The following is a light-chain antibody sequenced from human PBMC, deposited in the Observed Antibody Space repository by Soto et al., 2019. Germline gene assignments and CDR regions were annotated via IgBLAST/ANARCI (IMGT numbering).Light chain of an antibody. CDR1: QSVSSRY. Sequence: EIVLTQSPVTLSLSPGERATLSCRASQSVSSRYFAWYQQKPGQAPRLLIYAASSRAAGIPDRVSASGSGTDLSLTISRLEPEDLAVYYCHQYASSRTSGPGTKVE. CDR3: HQYASSRT. J-gene: IGKJ1*01. CDR2: AAS. V-gene: IGKV3-20*01.